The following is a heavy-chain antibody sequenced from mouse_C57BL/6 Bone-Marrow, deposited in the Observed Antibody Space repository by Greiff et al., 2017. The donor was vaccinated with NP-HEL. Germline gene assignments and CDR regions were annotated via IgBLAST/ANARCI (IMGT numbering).Heavy chain of an antibody. Sequence: QVQLKESGPELVKPGASVKISCKASGYSFTSYYIHWVKQRPGQGLEWIGWIYPGSGNTKYNEKFKGKATLTADTSSSTAYMQLSSLTSEDSAVYYCARRGYSNYDYFDYWGQGTTLTVSS. CDR2: IYPGSGNT. CDR3: ARRGYSNYDYFDY. J-gene: IGHJ2*01. D-gene: IGHD2-5*01. V-gene: IGHV1-66*01. CDR1: GYSFTSYY.